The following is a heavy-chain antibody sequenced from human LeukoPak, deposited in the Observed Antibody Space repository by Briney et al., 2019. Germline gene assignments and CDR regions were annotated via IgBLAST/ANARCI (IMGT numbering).Heavy chain of an antibody. Sequence: SETLSLTCTVSGGSMSGYYWSWIRQPPGKGLEWIGYIHYSGTTNYNPSLRSRVTISLDTSRDQFSLKLRSVTTADTAVYYCARRRVYSGSGEFDFWGQGTLVTVSS. CDR3: ARRRVYSGSGEFDF. CDR2: IHYSGTT. CDR1: GGSMSGYY. D-gene: IGHD5-12*01. V-gene: IGHV4-59*01. J-gene: IGHJ4*02.